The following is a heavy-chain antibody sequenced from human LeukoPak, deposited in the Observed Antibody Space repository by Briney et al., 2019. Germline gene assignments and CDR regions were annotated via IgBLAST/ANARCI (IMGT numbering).Heavy chain of an antibody. D-gene: IGHD4-17*01. CDR1: GFTFSSFA. J-gene: IGHJ3*02. V-gene: IGHV3-23*01. Sequence: PGGSLRLSCAASGFTFSSFAISWVRQPPGKGLEWVSAISRSGADTYYADSVKGRFTISRDTFKNTLCIQMDTLRAEATALSLSFGGATVTAADACDIWGQGTMVTVSS. CDR3: FGGATVTAADACDI. CDR2: ISRSGADT.